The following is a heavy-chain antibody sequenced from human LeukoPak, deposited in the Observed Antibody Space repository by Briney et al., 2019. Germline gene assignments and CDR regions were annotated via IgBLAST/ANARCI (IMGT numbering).Heavy chain of an antibody. V-gene: IGHV1-18*01. CDR1: GYTFTSYG. Sequence: GASVKVSCKASGYTFTSYGISWVRQAPGQGLEWMGWISAYNGNTNYAQKLQGRVTMTTDTSTSTAYMELRSLRSDDTAVYYCATTPRPRGYDYVWGSYRYNPFDYWGQGTLVTVSS. CDR2: ISAYNGNT. D-gene: IGHD3-16*02. J-gene: IGHJ4*02. CDR3: ATTPRPRGYDYVWGSYRYNPFDY.